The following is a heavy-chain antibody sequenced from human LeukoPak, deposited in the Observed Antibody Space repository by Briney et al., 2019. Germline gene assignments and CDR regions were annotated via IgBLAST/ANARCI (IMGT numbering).Heavy chain of an antibody. V-gene: IGHV1-18*01. J-gene: IGHJ6*02. D-gene: IGHD1-1*01. CDR3: ARYDARYGMDV. Sequence: AAVKVSCKASGYTFTSYSINWVRQAPGQGLEWMGWISAYNGNTKYAQKLQGRVTMTTDTSTSTAYMELRSLRSDDTAVYYCARYDARYGMDVWGQGTTVTVSS. CDR2: ISAYNGNT. CDR1: GYTFTSYS.